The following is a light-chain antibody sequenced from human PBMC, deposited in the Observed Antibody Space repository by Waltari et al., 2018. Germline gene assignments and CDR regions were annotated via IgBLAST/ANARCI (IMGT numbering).Light chain of an antibody. CDR2: GAS. V-gene: IGKV3-15*01. CDR1: QSVSSN. Sequence: EIVMTQSPATLSVSSGETATLSCRASQSVSSNLAWYQQKPGQGPRLLIFGASTRATAIPPRFSGSGSGTEFTLTISGLHSEDFAVYYCQQYNDWVTFGQGTRLDIK. J-gene: IGKJ5*01. CDR3: QQYNDWVT.